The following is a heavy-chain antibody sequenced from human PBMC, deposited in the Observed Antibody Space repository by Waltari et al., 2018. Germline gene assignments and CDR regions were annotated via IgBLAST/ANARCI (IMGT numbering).Heavy chain of an antibody. CDR1: GFTFSSYG. CDR2: IWYDGSNK. J-gene: IGHJ6*02. Sequence: QVQLVESGGGVVQPGRSLRLSCAASGFTFSSYGMHWVRQAPGKGLEWVAVIWYDGSNKYYADSVKGRFTISRDNSKNTLYLQMNSLRAEDTAVYYCARGPYPRYGMDVWGQGTTVTVSS. V-gene: IGHV3-33*01. CDR3: ARGPYPRYGMDV.